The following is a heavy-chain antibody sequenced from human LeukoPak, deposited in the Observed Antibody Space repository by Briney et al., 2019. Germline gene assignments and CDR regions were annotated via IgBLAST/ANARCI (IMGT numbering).Heavy chain of an antibody. J-gene: IGHJ6*03. CDR1: GASISSHY. CDR2: TSGSI. CDR3: ARVLAIFGLDTTDFYMDV. Sequence: SETLSLTCAVSGASISSHYCSGIRQPPRKGLEWIGHTSGSISDNPYLKSRVAVSADPSQNQVYLSLTSVTDADTAVYYCARVLAIFGLDTTDFYMDVWGKGTTVSVCS. D-gene: IGHD3/OR15-3a*01. V-gene: IGHV4-59*11.